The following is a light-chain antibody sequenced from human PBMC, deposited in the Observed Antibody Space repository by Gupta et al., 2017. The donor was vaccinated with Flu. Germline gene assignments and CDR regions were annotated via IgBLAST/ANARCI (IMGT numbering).Light chain of an antibody. CDR1: SSDVGAYSY. Sequence: QSALTQPASVSGSPGQSITISCTGTSSDVGAYSYVSWFQQDPGKPPNLMIYEVTNRPSGVSNRFSGSKSGNTASLTISGLQAEDEADYYCASFTTSRTWVFGGGTRLTVL. CDR2: EVT. V-gene: IGLV2-14*01. J-gene: IGLJ3*02. CDR3: ASFTTSRTWV.